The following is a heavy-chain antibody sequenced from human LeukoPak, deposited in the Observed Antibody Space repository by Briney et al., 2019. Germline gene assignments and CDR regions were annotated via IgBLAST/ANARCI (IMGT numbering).Heavy chain of an antibody. J-gene: IGHJ6*02. D-gene: IGHD3-3*01. CDR2: ISYDGSNK. Sequence: GGSLRLSCAASGFTFSSYAMHWVRQAPGKGLEWVAVISYDGSNKYYADSVKGRFTISRDNSKNTLYLQMNSLRAEDTAVYYCARGRVITIFGVVAPYYYYYGMDVWGQGTTVTVSS. CDR1: GFTFSSYA. CDR3: ARGRVITIFGVVAPYYYYYGMDV. V-gene: IGHV3-30-3*01.